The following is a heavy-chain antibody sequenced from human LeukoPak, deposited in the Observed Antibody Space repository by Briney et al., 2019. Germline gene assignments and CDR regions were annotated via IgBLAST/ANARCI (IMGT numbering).Heavy chain of an antibody. J-gene: IGHJ6*02. CDR3: AREGGKEGRTSYGMDV. D-gene: IGHD1-1*01. V-gene: IGHV3-7*01. Sequence: GGSLRLSSAASGFTFSSYWMSWVRQAPGKGLEWVANIKQDGSEKYYVDSVKGRFTISRDNAKNSLYLQMNSLRAEDTAVYYCAREGGKEGRTSYGMDVWGQGTTVTVSS. CDR2: IKQDGSEK. CDR1: GFTFSSYW.